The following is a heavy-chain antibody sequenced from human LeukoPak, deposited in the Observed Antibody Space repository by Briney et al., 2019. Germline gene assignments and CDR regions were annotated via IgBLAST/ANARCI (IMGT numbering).Heavy chain of an antibody. D-gene: IGHD4/OR15-4a*01. J-gene: IGHJ6*02. Sequence: SKTLSLTCTVSGGSLIGYYLSWIRQPPGKGLEWIGSIYYSGSTNYNPSLKSRVTISVETSKNQFSLKLSSVTAADTAVYYCARYANSPYYYYAMDVWGQGTTVTVSS. CDR1: GGSLIGYY. CDR2: IYYSGST. V-gene: IGHV4-59*12. CDR3: ARYANSPYYYYAMDV.